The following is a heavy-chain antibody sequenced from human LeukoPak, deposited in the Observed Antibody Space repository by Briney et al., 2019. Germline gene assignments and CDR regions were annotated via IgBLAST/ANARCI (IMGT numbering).Heavy chain of an antibody. CDR1: GLTFSNCR. J-gene: IGHJ6*02. Sequence: PGGSLRLSCVVSGLTFSNCRMTWVRQAPGRGLEWVANIKEDGTETSYVGSVKGRFTISRDNAKNSLYLQMNSLRAEDTAVYYCARDRARSGMDVWGQGTTVTVSS. CDR2: IKEDGTET. CDR3: ARDRARSGMDV. V-gene: IGHV3-7*01.